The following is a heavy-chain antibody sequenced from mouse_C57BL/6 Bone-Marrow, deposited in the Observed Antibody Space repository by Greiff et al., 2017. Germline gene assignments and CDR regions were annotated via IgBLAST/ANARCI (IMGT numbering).Heavy chain of an antibody. Sequence: QVQLQQSGAELVRPGTSVKMSCKASGYTFTNYWIGWAKQRPGHGLEWIGDIYPGGGYTNYNEKFKGKATLTADKSSSTAYMQFSSLTSEDSAIYYCARWGYCGSSPYYYAMDDWGQGTSVTVSS. V-gene: IGHV1-63*01. CDR3: ARWGYCGSSPYYYAMDD. J-gene: IGHJ4*01. CDR1: GYTFTNYW. CDR2: IYPGGGYT. D-gene: IGHD1-1*01.